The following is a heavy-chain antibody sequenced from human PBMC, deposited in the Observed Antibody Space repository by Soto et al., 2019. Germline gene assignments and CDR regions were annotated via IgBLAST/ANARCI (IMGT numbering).Heavy chain of an antibody. CDR3: ARGYGRNLDY. CDR2: INHSGST. D-gene: IGHD3-10*01. Sequence: QVQLQQWGAGLLKPSETLSLTCDVYGGSFSGYYLNWIRQPPGKGLEWIGEINHSGSTNYNPSLKSRVTISLDTSKNQFSRKLSSMTAADTAVYYCARGYGRNLDYWGQGTLVTVSS. V-gene: IGHV4-34*01. J-gene: IGHJ4*02. CDR1: GGSFSGYY.